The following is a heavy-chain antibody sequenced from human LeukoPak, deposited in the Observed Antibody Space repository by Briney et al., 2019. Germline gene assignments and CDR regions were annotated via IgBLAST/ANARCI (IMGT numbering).Heavy chain of an antibody. V-gene: IGHV3-30*18. CDR1: GFTFSSYG. Sequence: GGSLRLSCAASGFTFSSYGMHWVRQAPGKGLEWVAVISYDGSNKYYADSVKGRFTISRDNSKNTLYLQMNSLGAEDTAVYYCAKNRPFGRWLQQIDYWGQGTLVTVSS. J-gene: IGHJ4*02. CDR2: ISYDGSNK. D-gene: IGHD5-24*01. CDR3: AKNRPFGRWLQQIDY.